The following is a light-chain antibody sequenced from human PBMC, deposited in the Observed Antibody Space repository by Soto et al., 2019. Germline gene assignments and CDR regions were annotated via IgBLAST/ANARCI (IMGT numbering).Light chain of an antibody. CDR1: SSNIGAGYD. J-gene: IGLJ3*02. CDR2: GNN. Sequence: QSVLTQPPSVSGAPGQRVTISCTGSSSNIGAGYDVHWYQQLPGAAPKLLIYGNNNRPSGVPDRFSGSKSGTSASLAITGLQAEDEADYYCQSYASTLSGSKVFGGGTKVTVL. V-gene: IGLV1-40*01. CDR3: QSYASTLSGSKV.